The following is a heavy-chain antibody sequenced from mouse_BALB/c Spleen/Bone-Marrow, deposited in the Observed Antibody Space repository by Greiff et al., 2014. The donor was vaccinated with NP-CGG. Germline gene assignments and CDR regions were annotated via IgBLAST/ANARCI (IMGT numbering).Heavy chain of an antibody. CDR3: ASHYAYQFDY. J-gene: IGHJ2*01. CDR1: GFNIKSTY. V-gene: IGHV14-3*02. Sequence: EVQLQQSGAELVKPGASVKLSCTVFGFNIKSTYIHWVKQRPEQGLEWIGWVDPANGNSKCDPRFQGKATITADSSSNTAYLQLSSLTSEDTAVYYCASHYAYQFDYWGQGTTVTVSP. CDR2: VDPANGNS. D-gene: IGHD1-2*01.